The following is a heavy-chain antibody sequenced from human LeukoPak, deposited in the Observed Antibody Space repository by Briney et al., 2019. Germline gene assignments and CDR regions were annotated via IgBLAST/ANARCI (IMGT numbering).Heavy chain of an antibody. CDR1: GFTFSSYG. V-gene: IGHV3-30*18. Sequence: PGRSLRLSCAASGFTFSSYGMHWVRQAPGKGLEWVAVISYDGSNKYYADSVKGRFTTSRDNSKNTLYLQMNSLRAEDTAVYYCAKVPDYWGQGTLVTVSS. CDR3: AKVPDY. J-gene: IGHJ4*02. CDR2: ISYDGSNK.